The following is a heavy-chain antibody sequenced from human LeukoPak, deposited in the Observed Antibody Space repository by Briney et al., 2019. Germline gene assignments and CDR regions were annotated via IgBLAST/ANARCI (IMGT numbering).Heavy chain of an antibody. V-gene: IGHV3-30*04. CDR3: ARSDSSGWYLRGCSDY. J-gene: IGHJ4*02. D-gene: IGHD6-19*01. CDR2: ISYDGSNK. Sequence: GRSLRLSCAASGFTFSSCAMHWVRQAPGKGLEWVAVISYDGSNKYYADSVKGRFTISRDNSKNTLYLQMNSLRAEDTAVYYCARSDSSGWYLRGCSDYWGQGTLVTVSS. CDR1: GFTFSSCA.